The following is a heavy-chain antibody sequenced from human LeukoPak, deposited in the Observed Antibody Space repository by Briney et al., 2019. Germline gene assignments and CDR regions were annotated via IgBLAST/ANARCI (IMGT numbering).Heavy chain of an antibody. CDR2: INPSGGST. J-gene: IGHJ3*02. CDR3: ATGAGVGVAIITHAFDI. D-gene: IGHD3-16*01. Sequence: GASVKVSCKASGYTFTSYYMHWVRQAPGQGLEWMGIINPSGGSTSYAQKFQGRVTMTEDTSTDTAYMELSSLRSGDTAVYYCATGAGVGVAIITHAFDIWGQGTMVTVSS. CDR1: GYTFTSYY. V-gene: IGHV1-46*01.